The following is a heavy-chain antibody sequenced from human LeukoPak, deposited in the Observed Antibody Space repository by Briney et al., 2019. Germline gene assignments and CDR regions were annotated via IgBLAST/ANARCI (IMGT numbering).Heavy chain of an antibody. CDR3: ARDPYSGGYGDYYYYYMDL. D-gene: IGHD1-26*01. CDR1: GFTFSTYN. J-gene: IGHJ6*03. CDR2: ITSSSSYI. Sequence: GGSLRLSCAASGFTFSTYNMNWVRQAPGKGLEWVSSITSSSSYIYYAVSVKGRFTISRDNAKNSLYLQMNSLRAEDTAVYYCARDPYSGGYGDYYYYYMDLWGQGTTVTISS. V-gene: IGHV3-21*01.